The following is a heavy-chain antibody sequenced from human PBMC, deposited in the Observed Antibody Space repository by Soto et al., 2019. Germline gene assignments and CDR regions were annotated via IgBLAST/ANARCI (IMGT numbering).Heavy chain of an antibody. CDR1: GFTFSDNY. Sequence: GGSLRLSCAGSGFTFSDNYMSWIRQAPGQGLEWVSYMSSSGVTVFYADSVKGRFTISRDNAKNSLFLQMNRLRVEDTAVYYCAKWSGYGDAWGQGTLVTVS. CDR2: MSSSGVTV. D-gene: IGHD4-17*01. CDR3: AKWSGYGDA. J-gene: IGHJ4*02. V-gene: IGHV3-11*01.